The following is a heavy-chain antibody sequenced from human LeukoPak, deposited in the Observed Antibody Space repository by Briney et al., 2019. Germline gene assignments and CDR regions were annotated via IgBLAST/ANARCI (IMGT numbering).Heavy chain of an antibody. CDR2: IYTSGST. CDR1: GGSISSYY. J-gene: IGHJ5*02. D-gene: IGHD3-22*01. Sequence: SETLSLTCTVSGGSISSYYWSWIRQPAGKGLEWTGRIYTSGSTNYNPSLKSRVTMSVDTSKNQFSLKLSSVTAADTAVYYCARDGVGRYSGYDYRNYYDSSGYYRWGQGTLVTVS. V-gene: IGHV4-4*07. CDR3: ARDGVGRYSGYDYRNYYDSSGYYR.